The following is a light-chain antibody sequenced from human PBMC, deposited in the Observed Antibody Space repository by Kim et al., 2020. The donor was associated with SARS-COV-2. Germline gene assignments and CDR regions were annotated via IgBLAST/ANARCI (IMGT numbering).Light chain of an antibody. CDR2: GSN. CDR1: THGTYY. Sequence: GQTVSSTCQGNTHGTYYACLYQQQPGQAPILVMHGSNKRPSGMPDRFSGSSSGDTGSLTITGAQAEDEADYYCNSRDSSGNHVGVFGGGTKVTVL. CDR3: NSRDSSGNHVGV. J-gene: IGLJ3*02. V-gene: IGLV3-19*01.